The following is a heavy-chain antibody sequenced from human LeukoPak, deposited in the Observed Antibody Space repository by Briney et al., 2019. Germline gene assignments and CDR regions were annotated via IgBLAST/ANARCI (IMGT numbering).Heavy chain of an antibody. Sequence: SETLSLTCTVSGDSISSSSYYWGWIRQPPGKGLEWIGSIYYSGSTYYNPSLKSRVTISVDTSKNQFSLKLSSVTAADTAVYYCARLAVAAGWFDPWGQGTLVTVSS. J-gene: IGHJ5*02. CDR2: IYYSGST. V-gene: IGHV4-39*01. D-gene: IGHD6-19*01. CDR1: GDSISSSSYY. CDR3: ARLAVAAGWFDP.